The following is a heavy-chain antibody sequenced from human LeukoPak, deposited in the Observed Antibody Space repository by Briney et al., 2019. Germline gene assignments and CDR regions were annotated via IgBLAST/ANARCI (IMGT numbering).Heavy chain of an antibody. Sequence: SETLSLTCTVSGGSISRYYWSWIRQPPGKGLEWIGYFYYSGSTNYNPSLKSRVTISGDKSKNQFSLKLSSVTAADTAVYYCARHYDILTGYYSHYYYYMDVWGKGTTVTIS. CDR2: FYYSGST. V-gene: IGHV4-59*01. D-gene: IGHD3-9*01. CDR3: ARHYDILTGYYSHYYYYMDV. CDR1: GGSISRYY. J-gene: IGHJ6*03.